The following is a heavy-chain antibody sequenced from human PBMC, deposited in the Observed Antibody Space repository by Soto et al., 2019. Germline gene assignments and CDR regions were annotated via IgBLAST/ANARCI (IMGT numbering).Heavy chain of an antibody. D-gene: IGHD3-22*01. CDR3: VRPFGDYDSSGYWAMDV. Sequence: SETLSLTCTVSGGSINNNHYYWGWVRQPPGKGLEWIGSISYSGTTYFNPSLKSRVVKSVDTSKNQFSLKLTSVTAADTAVYYCVRPFGDYDSSGYWAMDVWGQGTTVTVS. V-gene: IGHV4-39*01. J-gene: IGHJ6*02. CDR2: ISYSGTT. CDR1: GGSINNNHYY.